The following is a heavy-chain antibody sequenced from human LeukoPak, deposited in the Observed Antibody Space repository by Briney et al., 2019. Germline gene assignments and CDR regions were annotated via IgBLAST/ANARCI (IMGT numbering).Heavy chain of an antibody. V-gene: IGHV3-7*01. CDR3: ATAPAAADSC. J-gene: IGHJ4*02. CDR1: RFTFSSYS. CDR2: INGDGSKK. D-gene: IGHD6-13*01. Sequence: GGSLRLSCVASRFTFSSYSMTWVRQAPGKGLEWVANINGDGSKKTYMDSVKGRFTISRDNAKNSLYLQMSSLRADDTAVYYCATAPAAADSCWGQGTLVAVSS.